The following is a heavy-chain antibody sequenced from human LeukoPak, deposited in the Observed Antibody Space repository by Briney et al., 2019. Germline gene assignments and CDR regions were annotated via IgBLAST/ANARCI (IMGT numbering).Heavy chain of an antibody. J-gene: IGHJ4*02. CDR2: IKQDGSEK. CDR1: GFTFSSYW. CDR3: ARDTYYDFWSGYYGGGLYY. Sequence: PGGSLRLSCVASGFTFSSYWMSWVRQAPWKGLEWVANIKQDGSEKYYVDFVKGRFTISRDNAKNSLYLQMHSLRAEDTAVYYCARDTYYDFWSGYYGGGLYYWGQGTLVTVSS. D-gene: IGHD3-3*01. V-gene: IGHV3-7*01.